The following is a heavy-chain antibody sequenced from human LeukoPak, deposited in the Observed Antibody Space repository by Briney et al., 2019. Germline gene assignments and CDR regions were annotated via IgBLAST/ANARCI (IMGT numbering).Heavy chain of an antibody. CDR2: ISGSGGST. J-gene: IGHJ4*02. V-gene: IGHV3-23*01. D-gene: IGHD1-26*01. CDR1: GFTFSSYA. Sequence: GGCLRLSCAASGFTFSSYAMSWVRQAPGKGLEWVSAISGSGGSTYYADSVKGRFTISRDNSKNTLYLQMNSLTAEDTAVYYCAKDRGRPSGSYLAYWGQGTLVTVSS. CDR3: AKDRGRPSGSYLAY.